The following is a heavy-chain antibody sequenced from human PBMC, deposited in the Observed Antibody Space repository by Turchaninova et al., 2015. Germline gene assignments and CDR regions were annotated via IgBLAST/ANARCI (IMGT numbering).Heavy chain of an antibody. CDR2: ISGSSDYI. CDR3: ARVYYYDSSGLLY. CDR1: GFSFSSYN. Sequence: EVKLVESGGGLVTPGGSLRRSCAASGFSFSSYNKNWVRQAPGRGLEGVSSISGSSDYIYYADSVKCRFTISRDNAKNSLFLQMNNLRAEDTAIYYCARVYYYDSSGLLYWGQGSLVTVSS. V-gene: IGHV3-21*01. J-gene: IGHJ4*02. D-gene: IGHD3-22*01.